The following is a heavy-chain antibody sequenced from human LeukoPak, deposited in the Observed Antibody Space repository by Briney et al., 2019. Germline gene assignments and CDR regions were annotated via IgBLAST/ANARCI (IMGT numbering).Heavy chain of an antibody. CDR2: INPSGGST. V-gene: IGHV1-46*01. D-gene: IGHD3-22*01. CDR3: ASTSPGYYYDSPVDY. CDR1: GYTFTSYY. J-gene: IGHJ4*02. Sequence: ASVRVSCKASGYTFTSYYMHWVRQAPGQGLEWMGIINPSGGSTSYAQKFQGRVTMTRDTSTSTVYMELSSLRSEDTAVYYCASTSPGYYYDSPVDYWGQGTLVTVSS.